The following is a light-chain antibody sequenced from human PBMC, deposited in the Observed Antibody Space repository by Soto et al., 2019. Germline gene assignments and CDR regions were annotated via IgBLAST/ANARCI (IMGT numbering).Light chain of an antibody. CDR3: SSYTSSSTLYV. CDR2: EVS. J-gene: IGLJ1*01. V-gene: IGLV2-14*01. Sequence: QSVLTQPASVSGSPRQSITISCTGTSSDVGGYNYVSWYQQHPGKAPQLMIYEVSNRPSGVSNRFSGSKSGNTASLTISGLQAEDEADYYCSSYTSSSTLYVFGTGTKVTVL. CDR1: SSDVGGYNY.